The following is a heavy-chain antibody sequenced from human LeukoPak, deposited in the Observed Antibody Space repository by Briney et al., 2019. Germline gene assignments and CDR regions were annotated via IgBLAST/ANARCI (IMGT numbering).Heavy chain of an antibody. D-gene: IGHD3-3*01. V-gene: IGHV4-34*01. Sequence: PSETLSLTCAVYGGSFSGYYWSWIRQPPGKGLEWIGEINHSGSTNYNPSLKSRVTISVDTSKNQFSLKLSSVTAADTAVYYCARGLRFLEWLLYRPYFDYWGQGTLVTVSS. CDR2: INHSGST. J-gene: IGHJ4*02. CDR3: ARGLRFLEWLLYRPYFDY. CDR1: GGSFSGYY.